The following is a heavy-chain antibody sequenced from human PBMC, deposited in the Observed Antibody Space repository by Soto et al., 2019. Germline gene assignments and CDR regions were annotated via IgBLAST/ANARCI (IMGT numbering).Heavy chain of an antibody. Sequence: EVQLVESGGGLVQPGGSLRLSCAASGFTFSSYWIHWVRQAPGKGLVWVSRTNSDGSSTTYADSVKGRFTISRDNAKNTLYLQMTSLRAEDTAVYYCARVSREVVPAAIDYWGQGTLVTVSS. CDR3: ARVSREVVPAAIDY. CDR2: TNSDGSST. J-gene: IGHJ4*02. V-gene: IGHV3-74*01. CDR1: GFTFSSYW. D-gene: IGHD2-2*01.